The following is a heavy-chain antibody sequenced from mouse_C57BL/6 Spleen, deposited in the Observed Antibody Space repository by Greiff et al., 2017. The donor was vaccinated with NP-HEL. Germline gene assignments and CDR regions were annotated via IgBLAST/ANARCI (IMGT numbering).Heavy chain of an antibody. V-gene: IGHV1-22*01. CDR2: INPNNGGT. CDR1: GYTFTDYN. Sequence: EVQLQQSGPELVKPGASVKMSCKASGYTFTDYNMHWVKQSHGKSLEWIGYINPNNGGTSYNQKFKGKATLTVNKSSSTAYMELRSLTSEDSAVYYCARWALNNYYGSSYNYAMDYWGQGTSVTVSS. D-gene: IGHD1-1*01. J-gene: IGHJ4*01. CDR3: ARWALNNYYGSSYNYAMDY.